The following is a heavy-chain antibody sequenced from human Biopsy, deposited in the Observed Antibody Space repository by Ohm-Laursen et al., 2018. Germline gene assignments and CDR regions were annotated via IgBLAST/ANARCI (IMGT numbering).Heavy chain of an antibody. J-gene: IGHJ4*02. V-gene: IGHV1-8*01. CDR1: GYTFTSHD. Sequence: GSSVKVSCKASGYTFTSHDINWVRQATGHGLEWMGWMSPNTGNTVYAQRLQDRVTMTSDTSTGTAYMELTSLTSDDTAVYFCARWETTLGRSLDSWGQGTLVAVSS. D-gene: IGHD1-26*01. CDR2: MSPNTGNT. CDR3: ARWETTLGRSLDS.